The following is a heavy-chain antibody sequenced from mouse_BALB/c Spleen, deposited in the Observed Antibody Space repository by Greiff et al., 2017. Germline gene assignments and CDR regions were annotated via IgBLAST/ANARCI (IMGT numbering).Heavy chain of an antibody. CDR2: ISDGGSYT. V-gene: IGHV5-4*02. J-gene: IGHJ4*01. Sequence: EVKLVESGGGLVKPGGSLKLSCAASGFTFSDYYMYWVRQTPEKRLEWVATISDGGSYTYYPDSVKGRFTISRDNAKNNLYLQMSSLKSEDTAMYYCARGPLRHAMDYWGQGTSVTVSS. D-gene: IGHD1-1*01. CDR3: ARGPLRHAMDY. CDR1: GFTFSDYY.